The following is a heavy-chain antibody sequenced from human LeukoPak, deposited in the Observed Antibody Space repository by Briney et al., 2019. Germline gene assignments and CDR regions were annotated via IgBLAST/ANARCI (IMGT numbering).Heavy chain of an antibody. Sequence: SETLSLTCTVSGGSISSSSYYWGWIRQPPGKGLEWIGSIYYSGSTYYNPSLKSRVAISVDTSKNQFSLKLSSVTAADTAVYYCARERRGYSSSSLRYPYYFDYWGQGTLVTVSS. CDR2: IYYSGST. V-gene: IGHV4-39*07. D-gene: IGHD6-6*01. CDR3: ARERRGYSSSSLRYPYYFDY. J-gene: IGHJ4*02. CDR1: GGSISSSSYY.